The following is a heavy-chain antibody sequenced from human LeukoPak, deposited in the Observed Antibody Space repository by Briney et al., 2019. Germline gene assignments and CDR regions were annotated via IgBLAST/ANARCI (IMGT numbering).Heavy chain of an antibody. CDR1: GLTFSSYA. D-gene: IGHD1-26*01. J-gene: IGHJ3*02. CDR2: ISSGGSNK. V-gene: IGHV3-30*01. Sequence: GRSLRLSCAASGLTFSSYAMHWVRQAPGKGLEWVAVISSGGSNKYYADSVKGRFTISGDKSKNTLYLQMNSLRPEDTAFYYCARGPGPIAGAKNPFDIWGQGTMVTVSS. CDR3: ARGPGPIAGAKNPFDI.